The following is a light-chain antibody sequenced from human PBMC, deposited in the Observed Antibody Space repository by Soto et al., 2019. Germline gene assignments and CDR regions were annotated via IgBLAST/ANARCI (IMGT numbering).Light chain of an antibody. V-gene: IGKV1-39*01. CDR1: QSITSY. Sequence: DIQMTQSPSSLYASVGDRVTITCRASQSITSYLNWYQHKPGRAPMLLIYAVSNLQRGVPSRFSGSGSGKDFTLTNSSLQPEDIRTFQFQQSYNTPYTFGQGTKLQIK. J-gene: IGKJ2*01. CDR3: QQSYNTPYT. CDR2: AVS.